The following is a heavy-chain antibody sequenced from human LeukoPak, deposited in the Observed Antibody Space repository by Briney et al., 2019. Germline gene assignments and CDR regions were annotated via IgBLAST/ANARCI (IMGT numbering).Heavy chain of an antibody. V-gene: IGHV1-2*02. CDR1: GGTFSSYA. CDR3: ARVLVSGSSWYIYYYYGMDV. D-gene: IGHD6-13*01. J-gene: IGHJ6*02. CDR2: INPKSGGT. Sequence: ASVKVSCKASGGTFSSYAISWVRQAPGQGLEWMGWINPKSGGTNYAQKFQGRVTMTRDTSISTAYMELSSLRSEDTAVYYCARVLVSGSSWYIYYYYGMDVWGQGTTVTVSS.